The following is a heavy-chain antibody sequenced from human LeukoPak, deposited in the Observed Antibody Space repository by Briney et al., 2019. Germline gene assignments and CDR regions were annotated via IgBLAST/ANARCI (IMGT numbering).Heavy chain of an antibody. J-gene: IGHJ4*02. V-gene: IGHV4-38-2*02. D-gene: IGHD2-2*03. Sequence: PSETLSLTCTVSGYSISSGYYWGWVRQPSGKGLEWSGTIYHSGSSYYNPSLQSRATISLDTPEQQLSFYLSSVTEAREDGDLCARTNGYCSRSSCYGNFDYWGQGTLVTVSS. CDR2: IYHSGSS. CDR3: ARTNGYCSRSSCYGNFDY. CDR1: GYSISSGYY.